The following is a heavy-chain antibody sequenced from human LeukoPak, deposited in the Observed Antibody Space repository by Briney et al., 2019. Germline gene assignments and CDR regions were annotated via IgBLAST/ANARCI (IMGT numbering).Heavy chain of an antibody. CDR3: AREDAIVVVPAAIPALDY. V-gene: IGHV1-18*01. Sequence: ASVKVSCKASGYTFTSYGISWVRQAPGQGLEWMGWISAYNGNTNYAQKLQGRVTMTTDTSTSTAYMELRSLRSDDTAVYYCAREDAIVVVPAAIPALDYWGQGTLVIVSS. J-gene: IGHJ4*02. CDR2: ISAYNGNT. CDR1: GYTFTSYG. D-gene: IGHD2-2*02.